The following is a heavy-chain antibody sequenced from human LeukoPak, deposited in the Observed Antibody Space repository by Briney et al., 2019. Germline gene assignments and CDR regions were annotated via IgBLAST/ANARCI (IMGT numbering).Heavy chain of an antibody. V-gene: IGHV4-38-2*02. J-gene: IGHJ5*02. CDR3: ATSPLWFGEGGYFDP. D-gene: IGHD3-10*01. CDR1: GYSISSGYY. CDR2: IYHSGNT. Sequence: SETLSLTCTVSGYSISSGYYWGWIRQPPGKGLEWIGSIYHSGNTYYNPSLKSRVSISVDTSKNQFSLKLSSVTAADTAVYYCATSPLWFGEGGYFDPWGQGTLVTVSS.